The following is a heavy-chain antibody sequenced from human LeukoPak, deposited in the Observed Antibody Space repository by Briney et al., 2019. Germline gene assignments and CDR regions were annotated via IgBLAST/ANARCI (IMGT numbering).Heavy chain of an antibody. CDR3: AKDMLVTTLDY. CDR1: GFNFGAYW. D-gene: IGHD4-17*01. J-gene: IGHJ4*02. CDR2: IKQDESEK. V-gene: IGHV3-7*01. Sequence: PGGSLRLSCASSGFNFGAYWMSWVRQAPGKGLEWVATIKQDESEKYYVDSVKGRFTISRDNSKNTVSLQMNSLRGEDTAVYYCAKDMLVTTLDYWGQGTLVTVSS.